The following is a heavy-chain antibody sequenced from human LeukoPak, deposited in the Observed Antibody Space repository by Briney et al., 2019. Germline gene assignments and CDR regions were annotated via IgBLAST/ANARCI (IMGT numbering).Heavy chain of an antibody. CDR2: IYSSGNT. Sequence: ETLSLTCTVSGVSFSSYYWTWIRQPAGKGLEWIGRIYSSGNTNYNPSLESRVIMSIDTSKKQISLKLTSVTAADTAVYYCARERGNLRGDAFDIWGQGTMVTVSS. V-gene: IGHV4-4*07. CDR1: GVSFSSYY. CDR3: ARERGNLRGDAFDI. D-gene: IGHD1-26*01. J-gene: IGHJ3*02.